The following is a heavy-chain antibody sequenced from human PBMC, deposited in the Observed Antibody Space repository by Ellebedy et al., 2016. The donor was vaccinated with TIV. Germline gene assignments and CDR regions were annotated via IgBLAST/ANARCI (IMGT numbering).Heavy chain of an antibody. Sequence: GESLKISCAASGFTFSSYSMNWVRQAPGKGLEWVSSISSSSSTIYYADSVKGRFTISRDNAKNSLYLQMNSLRAEDTAVYYCARNGDAFDIWGQGTMVTVSS. CDR2: ISSSSSTI. CDR1: GFTFSSYS. V-gene: IGHV3-48*01. D-gene: IGHD2-8*01. J-gene: IGHJ3*02. CDR3: ARNGDAFDI.